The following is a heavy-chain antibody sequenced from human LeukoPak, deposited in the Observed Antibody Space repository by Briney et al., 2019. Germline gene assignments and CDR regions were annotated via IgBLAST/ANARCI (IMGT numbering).Heavy chain of an antibody. CDR1: GGTFSSYA. J-gene: IGHJ4*02. V-gene: IGHV1-69*05. CDR3: ARGPHDYGTWGYFDY. D-gene: IGHD4-17*01. CDR2: IIPIFGTA. Sequence: ASVKVSCKASGGTFSSYAISWVRQAPGQGLEWMGRIIPIFGTANYAQKFQGRATITTDESTSTAYMELSSLRSEDTAVYYCARGPHDYGTWGYFDYWGQGTLVTVSS.